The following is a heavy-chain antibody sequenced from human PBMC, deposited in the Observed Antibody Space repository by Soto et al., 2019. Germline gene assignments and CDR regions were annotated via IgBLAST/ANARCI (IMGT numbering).Heavy chain of an antibody. Sequence: GGSLRLSCAASGFTFSSYSMNWVRQAPGKGLEWVSSISSSSSYIYYADSVKGRFTISRDNAKNSLYLQMNSLRADDTAVYYCARQVTTNYLFDYWGRGTLVTVSS. D-gene: IGHD4-4*01. CDR3: ARQVTTNYLFDY. CDR2: ISSSSSYI. CDR1: GFTFSSYS. V-gene: IGHV3-21*04. J-gene: IGHJ4*02.